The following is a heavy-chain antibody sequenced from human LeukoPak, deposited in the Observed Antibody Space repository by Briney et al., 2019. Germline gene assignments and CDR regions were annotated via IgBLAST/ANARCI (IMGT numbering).Heavy chain of an antibody. V-gene: IGHV1-69*13. CDR1: GGTFSSYA. Sequence: GASVKVSCKASGGTFSSYAISWVRQAPGQGLEWMGGTIPIFGTANYAQKFQGRVTITADESTSTAYMELSSLRSEDTAVYYCARVGSGPHGYYYYGMDVWGQGTTVTVSS. D-gene: IGHD3-10*01. CDR2: TIPIFGTA. J-gene: IGHJ6*02. CDR3: ARVGSGPHGYYYYGMDV.